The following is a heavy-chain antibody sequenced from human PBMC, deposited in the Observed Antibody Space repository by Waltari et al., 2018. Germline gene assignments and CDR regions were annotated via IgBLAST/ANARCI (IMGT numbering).Heavy chain of an antibody. J-gene: IGHJ4*02. D-gene: IGHD3-22*01. CDR2: IMPIVGTA. Sequence: QVQLVQSGAEVKKPGSSVKVSCKASGGTFSSYAISWVRQAPGPGLGWMGGIMPIVGTANYAQKVQGRVTITADEATSTAYMELSSLRAEDTAVYYCASTLCYYDSSGYYSQHPIDYGGQGTLVTVSS. CDR3: ASTLCYYDSSGYYSQHPIDY. CDR1: GGTFSSYA. V-gene: IGHV1-69*01.